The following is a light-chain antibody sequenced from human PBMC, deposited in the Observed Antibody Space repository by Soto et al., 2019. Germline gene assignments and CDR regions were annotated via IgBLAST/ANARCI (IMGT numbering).Light chain of an antibody. CDR1: QGISSW. CDR3: QHANSFPFT. V-gene: IGKV1D-12*01. Sequence: DIQMTQSPSSVSASVGDRVTITCRASQGISSWLAWYQRKPGKAPKLLIYAASSLQRGVPSRFSGSGSGTVFTLTISSLHPEDFATYYCQHANSFPFTFGQGTRLESK. CDR2: AAS. J-gene: IGKJ5*01.